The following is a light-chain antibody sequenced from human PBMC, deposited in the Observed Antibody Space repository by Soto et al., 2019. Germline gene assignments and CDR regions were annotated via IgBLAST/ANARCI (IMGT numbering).Light chain of an antibody. J-gene: IGLJ1*01. V-gene: IGLV3-21*02. CDR3: QVWDSDVLHHV. CDR2: DDD. CDR1: NIGSKN. Sequence: SYELTHSPSFSVAPGQTARITCGGNNIGSKNVHWFQQRPGQAPVLVVFDDDDRPSGIPDRFSGSNSGNTATLTISRVEAGDEADYYCQVWDSDVLHHVFGTGTKVTVL.